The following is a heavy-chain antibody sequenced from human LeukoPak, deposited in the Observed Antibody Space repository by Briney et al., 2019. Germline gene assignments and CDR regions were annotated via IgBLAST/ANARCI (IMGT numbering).Heavy chain of an antibody. V-gene: IGHV4-39*07. Sequence: KPSETLSLTCTVSGGSSSSSRYYWGWIRQPPGRGLEWIGSSYYSGSTYYNPALKSRATISLDTSKYQFSLNLRSVTAAATSVDYCSAGMLRGVAPVFLDYWGERPLVAVS. D-gene: IGHD3-10*01. CDR1: GGSSSSSRYY. CDR2: SYYSGST. CDR3: SAGMLRGVAPVFLDY. J-gene: IGHJ4*02.